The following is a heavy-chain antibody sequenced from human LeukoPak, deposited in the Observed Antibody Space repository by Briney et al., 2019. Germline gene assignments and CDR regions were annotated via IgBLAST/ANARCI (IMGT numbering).Heavy chain of an antibody. CDR1: GFTFSAYG. D-gene: IGHD2-21*02. V-gene: IGHV3-30*02. CDR3: AKECGGGCSDDY. J-gene: IGHJ4*02. Sequence: PGGSLRLSCAASGFTFSAYGMHWVRRAPGKGLEWVAFIWFDGSNKYYADSVKGRFTISRDNSKNTLYLQMSSLRLEDTAVFYCAKECGGGCSDDYWGQGTLVTVSS. CDR2: IWFDGSNK.